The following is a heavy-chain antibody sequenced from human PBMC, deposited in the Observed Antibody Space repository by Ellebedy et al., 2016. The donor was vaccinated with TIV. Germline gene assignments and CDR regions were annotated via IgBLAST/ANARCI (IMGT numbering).Heavy chain of an antibody. Sequence: GGSLRLSCAASGFTFSDYYMSWIRQAPGKGLDWVSYISSSGRTVYYADSVKGQFTISRDNAKNSRYLQMNSLRAEDTDVYYCARDARFIDQQHNWFDPWGQGTLVTVSS. CDR1: GFTFSDYY. D-gene: IGHD6-13*01. J-gene: IGHJ5*02. CDR2: ISSSGRTV. CDR3: ARDARFIDQQHNWFDP. V-gene: IGHV3-11*01.